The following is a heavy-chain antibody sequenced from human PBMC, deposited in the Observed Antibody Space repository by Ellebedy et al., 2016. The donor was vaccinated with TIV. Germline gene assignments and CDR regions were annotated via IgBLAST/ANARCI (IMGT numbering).Heavy chain of an antibody. J-gene: IGHJ6*02. CDR1: GYTFTGYY. Sequence: ASVKVSCXASGYTFTGYYMHWVRQAPGQGLEWMGWINPNSGGTNYAQKFQGRVTMTTDTSTSTAYMELRSLRSDDTAVYYCARGGSSSWYQEYYYYYGMDVWGQGTTVTVSS. CDR3: ARGGSSSWYQEYYYYYGMDV. D-gene: IGHD6-13*01. CDR2: INPNSGGT. V-gene: IGHV1-2*02.